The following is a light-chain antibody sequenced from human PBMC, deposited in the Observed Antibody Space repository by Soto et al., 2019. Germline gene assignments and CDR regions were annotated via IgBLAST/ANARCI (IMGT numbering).Light chain of an antibody. V-gene: IGKV3-11*01. Sequence: EIVLTQSPATLSLSPGERATLSCRASQSVSGYFAWYQQKPGQAPRLLIYDVSNRAPGIPARFSGSGSGTDFTLTISSLEPEDFAVYYCQQRRNWPSTFGGGTKLEIK. J-gene: IGKJ4*01. CDR1: QSVSGY. CDR2: DVS. CDR3: QQRRNWPST.